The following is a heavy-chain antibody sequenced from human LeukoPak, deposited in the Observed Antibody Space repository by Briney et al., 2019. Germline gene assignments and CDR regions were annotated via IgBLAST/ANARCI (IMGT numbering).Heavy chain of an antibody. Sequence: AGSLRLSCAASGFTFSDYYMSWIRQAPGKGLEWVSYISSSGSTIYYADSVKGRFTISRDNAKNSLYLQMNSLRAEDTAVYYCAREMELEPTVDYWGQGTLVTVSS. CDR2: ISSSGSTI. CDR1: GFTFSDYY. D-gene: IGHD1-1*01. V-gene: IGHV3-11*04. J-gene: IGHJ4*02. CDR3: AREMELEPTVDY.